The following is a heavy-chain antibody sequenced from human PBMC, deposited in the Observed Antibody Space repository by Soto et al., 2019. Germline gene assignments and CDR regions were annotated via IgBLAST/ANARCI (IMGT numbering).Heavy chain of an antibody. D-gene: IGHD5-12*01. CDR3: AKDSTLDVVLMDV. V-gene: IGHV3-23*01. CDR1: GLTFSRYG. J-gene: IGHJ6*02. CDR2: VSGSGDST. Sequence: PGGSLRLSCAASGLTFSRYGMSCVRQAPGKGLEWVSGVSGSGDSTYYAESVKGRFTISRDNSKNTLYLQMNSLRAEDTAIYYCAKDSTLDVVLMDVWGQGTTVTVSS.